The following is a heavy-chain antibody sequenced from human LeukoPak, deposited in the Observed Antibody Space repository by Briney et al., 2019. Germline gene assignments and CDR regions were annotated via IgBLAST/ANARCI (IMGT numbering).Heavy chain of an antibody. D-gene: IGHD2-2*01. CDR3: ARGIVVVPAVHNWFDP. CDR2: TYYRAKWYN. CDR1: GDSVSSNSAA. J-gene: IGHJ5*02. Sequence: SQTLSLTCAISGDSVSSNSAAWNWIRQSPSRGLEWLGRTYYRAKWYNDYAVSVKSRITINPDTSKNQFSLQLNSVTPEDTAVYYCARGIVVVPAVHNWFDPWGQGTLVTVSS. V-gene: IGHV6-1*01.